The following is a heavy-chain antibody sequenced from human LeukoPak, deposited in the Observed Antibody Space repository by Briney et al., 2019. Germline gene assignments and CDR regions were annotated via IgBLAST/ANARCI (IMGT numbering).Heavy chain of an antibody. J-gene: IGHJ4*02. CDR2: IGTAGDT. CDR1: GFTLSSYA. V-gene: IGHV3-13*01. Sequence: GGSLRLSCAASGFTLSSYAMHWVRQPTGKGLEWVSAIGTAGDTFYPGSVKGRFTISRENAKKSLFLQMNSLRAEDTAVYYCARQNTPHGNFDYWGQGTLVTVSS. D-gene: IGHD1-26*01. CDR3: ARQNTPHGNFDY.